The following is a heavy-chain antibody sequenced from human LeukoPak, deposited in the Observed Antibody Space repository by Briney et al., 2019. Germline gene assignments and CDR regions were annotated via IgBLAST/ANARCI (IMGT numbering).Heavy chain of an antibody. V-gene: IGHV3-66*01. CDR1: GFTFSNQA. D-gene: IGHD6-19*01. CDR3: ASSGQWLVSYFDY. Sequence: GGSLRLSCAASGFTFSNQAMTWVRQAPGKGLERVSVIYSGGSTYYADSVKGRFTISGDNSKNTLYLQMNSLRVEDTAVYYCASSGQWLVSYFDYWGQGTLVTVSS. CDR2: IYSGGST. J-gene: IGHJ4*02.